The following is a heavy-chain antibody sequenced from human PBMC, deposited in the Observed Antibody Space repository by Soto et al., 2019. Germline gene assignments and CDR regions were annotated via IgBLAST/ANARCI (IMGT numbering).Heavy chain of an antibody. CDR3: ARDYMVRGVMRWFDP. CDR2: IYHSGST. V-gene: IGHV4-4*02. D-gene: IGHD3-10*01. J-gene: IGHJ5*02. Sequence: QVQLQESGPGLVKPSGTLSLTCAVSGGSISSSNWWSWVRQPPGKGLEWIGEIYHSGSTNYNPSLKSRVTISVDKSKXXXXXXLXXXXXXXXXXXXXARDYMVRGVMRWFDPWGQGTLVTVSS. CDR1: GGSISSSNW.